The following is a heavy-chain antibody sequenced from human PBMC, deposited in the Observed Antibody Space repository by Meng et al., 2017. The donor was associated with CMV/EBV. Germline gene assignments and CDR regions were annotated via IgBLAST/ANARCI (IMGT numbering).Heavy chain of an antibody. Sequence: ASVQVSCKASGNTFSSYHMHGVRQAPGQGPEWMGINNPSDGSTSYAEKFQGRVTMTTDTSTSTVYMELRSLRSEDTAVYYCARDAMTTEMKGVMDVWGQGTTVTVSS. CDR1: GNTFSSYH. CDR3: ARDAMTTEMKGVMDV. J-gene: IGHJ6*02. CDR2: NNPSDGST. D-gene: IGHD4-17*01. V-gene: IGHV1-46*01.